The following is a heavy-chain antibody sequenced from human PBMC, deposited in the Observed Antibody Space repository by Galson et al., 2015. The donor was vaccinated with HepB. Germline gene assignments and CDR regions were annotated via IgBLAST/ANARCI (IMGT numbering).Heavy chain of an antibody. D-gene: IGHD2/OR15-2a*01. Sequence: ETLSLTCTVYGGSFSGYYWTWIRQPPGKGLEWIGEINHSGSTNYNPSFKSRVTMSVDTSKNQFSLKLSSVTAADTAVYYCARRYGYFYLHGHNHDGMDVWGQGTAVTVSS. CDR3: ARRYGYFYLHGHNHDGMDV. J-gene: IGHJ6*02. CDR2: INHSGST. V-gene: IGHV4-34*01. CDR1: GGSFSGYY.